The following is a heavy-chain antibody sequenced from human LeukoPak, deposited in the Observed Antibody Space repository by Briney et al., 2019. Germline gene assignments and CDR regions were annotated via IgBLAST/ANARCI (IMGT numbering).Heavy chain of an antibody. CDR2: ISSSSSYI. Sequence: PGGSLRLSCAASGFTFSSYSMNWVRQAPGKGLEWVSSISSSSSYIYYADSVKSRFTISRDNAKNSLYLQMNSLRAEDTAVYYCARAKDSCSPPLDYWGQGTLVTVSS. CDR3: ARAKDSCSPPLDY. CDR1: GFTFSSYS. D-gene: IGHD6-6*01. J-gene: IGHJ4*02. V-gene: IGHV3-21*01.